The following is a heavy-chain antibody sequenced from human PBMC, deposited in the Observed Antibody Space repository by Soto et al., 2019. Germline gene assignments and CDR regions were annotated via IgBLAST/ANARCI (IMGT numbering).Heavy chain of an antibody. CDR3: ARAGYSSSRLSSYYYDMDV. D-gene: IGHD6-13*01. Sequence: EVQLVESGGGLVKPGGSLRLSCVASGFTFSTYSMNWVRQAPGKGLEWVSSIYSSSSYIYYADSVKGRFTISRDNAKNSLYLQMDSLRAEDTAVYYCARAGYSSSRLSSYYYDMDVWGQGTTVTVSS. CDR2: IYSSSSYI. J-gene: IGHJ6*02. CDR1: GFTFSTYS. V-gene: IGHV3-21*01.